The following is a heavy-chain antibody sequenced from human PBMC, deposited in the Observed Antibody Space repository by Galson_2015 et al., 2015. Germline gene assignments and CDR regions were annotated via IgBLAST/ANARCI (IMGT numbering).Heavy chain of an antibody. CDR1: GGTFSSYA. CDR3: ATNPAYSGSYKGGYYGMDV. CDR2: IIPIFGTA. D-gene: IGHD1-26*01. Sequence: PVKVSCKASGGTFSSYAISWVRQAPGQGLEWMGGIIPIFGTANYAQKFQGRVTITADESTSTAYMELSSLSSEDTAVYYCATNPAYSGSYKGGYYGMDVWGQGTTVTVSS. V-gene: IGHV1-69*13. J-gene: IGHJ6*02.